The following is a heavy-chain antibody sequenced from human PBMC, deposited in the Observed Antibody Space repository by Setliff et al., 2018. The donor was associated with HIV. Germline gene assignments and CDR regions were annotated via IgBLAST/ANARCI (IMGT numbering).Heavy chain of an antibody. Sequence: SETLSLTCTVSGGSISSSSYYWGWIRQPPGKGLEWIGSIYYSGSTYYNPSLKSRVTISVDTSKNQFSLKLSSVTAADTAVYYCARTYYYDSSGYYSDWYFDLWGRGTLVTVSS. CDR1: GGSISSSSYY. D-gene: IGHD3-22*01. CDR3: ARTYYYDSSGYYSDWYFDL. CDR2: IYYSGST. V-gene: IGHV4-39*01. J-gene: IGHJ2*01.